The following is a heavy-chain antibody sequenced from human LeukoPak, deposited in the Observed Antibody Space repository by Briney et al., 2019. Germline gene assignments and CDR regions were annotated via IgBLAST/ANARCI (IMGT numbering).Heavy chain of an antibody. CDR3: ARQYYYGMDV. CDR2: IYYSGST. V-gene: IGHV4-59*01. J-gene: IGHJ6*02. CDR1: GRSISSYY. Sequence: SETLSLTCTVSGRSISSYYWSWIRQPPGKGLEWIGYIYYSGSTNYNPSLKSRVTISVDTSKNQFSPKLSSVTAADTAVYYCARQYYYGMDVWGQGTTVTVSS.